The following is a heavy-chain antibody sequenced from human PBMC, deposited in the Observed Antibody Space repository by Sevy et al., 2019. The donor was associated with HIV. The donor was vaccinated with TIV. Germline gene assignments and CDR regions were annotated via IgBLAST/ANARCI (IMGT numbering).Heavy chain of an antibody. CDR3: ARHCSAPSCSHAFVI. V-gene: IGHV4-34*01. CDR1: GGSFSGYY. D-gene: IGHD2-2*01. CDR2: INHSGST. J-gene: IGHJ3*02. Sequence: SETLSLTCAVYGGSFSGYYWSWIRQPPGKGLEWIGEINHSGSTNYNPSLKSRVTISVDTSKNQFSLKLSSVTAADTAVYYCARHCSAPSCSHAFVIWGQGTMVTVSS.